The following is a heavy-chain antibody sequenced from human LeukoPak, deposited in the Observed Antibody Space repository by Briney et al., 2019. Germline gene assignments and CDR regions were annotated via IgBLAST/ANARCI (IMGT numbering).Heavy chain of an antibody. Sequence: GGSLRLSCAASGFTFSDYYMSWLRQAPGKGLEWVSYISSSGSTIYYADSVKGRFTISRDNAKNSLYLQMNSLRAEDTAVYYCARRSTQNWFDPWGQGTLVTVSS. CDR3: ARRSTQNWFDP. V-gene: IGHV3-11*01. CDR2: ISSSGSTI. CDR1: GFTFSDYY. J-gene: IGHJ5*02.